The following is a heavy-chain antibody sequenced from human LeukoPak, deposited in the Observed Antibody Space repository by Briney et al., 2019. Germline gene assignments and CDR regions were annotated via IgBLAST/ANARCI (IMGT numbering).Heavy chain of an antibody. CDR1: GFSFSNYG. CDR2: IWHDGSNK. D-gene: IGHD2-2*01. CDR3: AKDLGGSATTV. V-gene: IGHV3-33*03. Sequence: GGSLRLSCAASGFSFSNYGMHWVRQAPGKGPEWVAVIWHDGSNKYYADSVKGRFTISRDNAKNSLFLQMNSLRVEDTALYYCAKDLGGSATTVWGQGTLVTVSS. J-gene: IGHJ4*02.